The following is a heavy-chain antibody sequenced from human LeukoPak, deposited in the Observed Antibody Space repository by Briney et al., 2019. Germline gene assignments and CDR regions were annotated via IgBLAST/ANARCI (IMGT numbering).Heavy chain of an antibody. J-gene: IGHJ4*02. Sequence: GGSLRLSCAVSGFTFSSYSMNWVRQAPGKGLEWVSSISSSSSYIYYADSVKGRFTISRDNAKNSLYLQMNSLRAEDTAVYYRARDRYYYDSSGPIIDYWGQGTLVTVSS. CDR2: ISSSSSYI. CDR3: ARDRYYYDSSGPIIDY. V-gene: IGHV3-21*01. D-gene: IGHD3-22*01. CDR1: GFTFSSYS.